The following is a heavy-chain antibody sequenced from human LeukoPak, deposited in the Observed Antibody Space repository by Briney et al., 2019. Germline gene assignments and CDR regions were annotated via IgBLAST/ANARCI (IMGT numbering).Heavy chain of an antibody. CDR2: IIPIFGTA. CDR3: ARDVGGNLAFDY. J-gene: IGHJ4*02. CDR1: GGTFSSYA. Sequence: SVKVSCKASGGTFSSYAISWVRQAPGQGLEWMGGIIPIFGTANYAQKFQGRVTITADKSTSTAYMELSSLRSEDTAVYYCARDVGGNLAFDYWGQGTLVTVSS. V-gene: IGHV1-69*06. D-gene: IGHD4-23*01.